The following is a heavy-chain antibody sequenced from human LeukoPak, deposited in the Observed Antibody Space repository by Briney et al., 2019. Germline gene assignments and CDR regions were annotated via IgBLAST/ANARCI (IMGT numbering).Heavy chain of an antibody. CDR1: GFTFTDRY. CDR3: ARDRPSITGTTLDYFDY. J-gene: IGHJ4*02. CDR2: INPNIGDT. Sequence: GASVKVSCKASGFTFTDRYLHWVRQAPGQGLEWMGWINPNIGDTNYAQKFQGRVTMTRDTSISTAYMELSRLRSDDTAVYYCARDRPSITGTTLDYFDYWGQGTLLTVSS. D-gene: IGHD1-7*01. V-gene: IGHV1-2*02.